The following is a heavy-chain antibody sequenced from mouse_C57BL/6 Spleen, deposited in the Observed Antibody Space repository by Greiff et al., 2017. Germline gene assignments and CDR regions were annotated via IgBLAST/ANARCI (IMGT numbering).Heavy chain of an antibody. CDR3: ARGIYYDYDY. CDR1: GYTFTDYY. V-gene: IGHV1-26*01. Sequence: VQLQQSGPELVKPGASVKISCKASGYTFTDYYMNWVKQSHGKSLEWIGDINPNNGGTSYNQKFKGKATLTVDKSSSTAYMELRSLTSEDSAVYYCARGIYYDYDYWGQGTTLTVSS. D-gene: IGHD2-4*01. J-gene: IGHJ2*01. CDR2: INPNNGGT.